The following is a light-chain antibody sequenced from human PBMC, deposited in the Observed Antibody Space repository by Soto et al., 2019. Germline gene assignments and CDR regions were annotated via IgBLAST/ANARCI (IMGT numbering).Light chain of an antibody. CDR2: EVS. V-gene: IGLV2-14*01. Sequence: QSVLTQPASVSGSPGQSITISCTGTSSDVGAYNYVSWYQQHPGKAPKLIIYEVSNRPSGISNRFSGSKSGSTASLTISGLQSEAEADYYCSSYTSSSTLVFGGGTKLTVL. J-gene: IGLJ2*01. CDR3: SSYTSSSTLV. CDR1: SSDVGAYNY.